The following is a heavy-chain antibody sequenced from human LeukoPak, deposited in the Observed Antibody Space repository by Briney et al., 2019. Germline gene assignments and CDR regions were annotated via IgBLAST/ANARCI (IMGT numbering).Heavy chain of an antibody. J-gene: IGHJ4*02. Sequence: GRSLRLSCAASGFTFSSYGMHWVRQAPGKGLEWVAVIRYDGSNKYYADSVKGRFTISRDNSKNTLYLQMNSLRAEDTAVYYCARDGGGYSYGHFDYWGQGTLVTVSS. CDR3: ARDGGGYSYGHFDY. D-gene: IGHD5-18*01. CDR1: GFTFSSYG. CDR2: IRYDGSNK. V-gene: IGHV3-33*01.